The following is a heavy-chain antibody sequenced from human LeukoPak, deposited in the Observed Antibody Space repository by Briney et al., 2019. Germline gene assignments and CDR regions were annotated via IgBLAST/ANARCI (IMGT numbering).Heavy chain of an antibody. D-gene: IGHD6-13*01. CDR2: IHYSGST. V-gene: IGHV4-59*08. Sequence: PSETLSLTCAVSGDSMSDYYWTWIRQPPGKGLEWIGYIHYSGSTHYSPSLRSRVTMSIDTSKNHFSLRLSSVTAADTAVYYCARHSNDAFDVWAQGTMVTVSS. CDR3: ARHSNDAFDV. J-gene: IGHJ3*01. CDR1: GDSMSDYY.